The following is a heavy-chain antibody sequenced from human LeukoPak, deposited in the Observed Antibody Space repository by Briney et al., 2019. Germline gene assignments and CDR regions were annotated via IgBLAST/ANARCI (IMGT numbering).Heavy chain of an antibody. CDR3: ARLFSSGLDPIDY. CDR1: GGSISSGDYY. Sequence: SETLSLTCTVSGGSISSGDYYWSWIRQPPGKGLEWIGYIYYSGSTNYNPSLKSRVTISVDTSKNQFSLKLSSVTAADTAVYYCARLFSSGLDPIDYWGQGTLVTVSS. V-gene: IGHV4-61*08. D-gene: IGHD6-19*01. CDR2: IYYSGST. J-gene: IGHJ4*02.